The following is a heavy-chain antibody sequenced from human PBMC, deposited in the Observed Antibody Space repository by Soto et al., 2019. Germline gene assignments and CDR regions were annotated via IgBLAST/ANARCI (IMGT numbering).Heavy chain of an antibody. V-gene: IGHV3-30-3*01. CDR3: ARDGLYAFDI. CDR2: ITYDGSNK. J-gene: IGHJ3*02. CDR1: GVSFSSYS. Sequence: PGGSLRLSCEASGVSFSSYSIHWVRQAPGKGLEWVSLITYDGSNKYYADSVKGRFTISRDNSKNTLYLQMNSLRAEDTAVYYCARDGLYAFDIWGQGTMVTVS.